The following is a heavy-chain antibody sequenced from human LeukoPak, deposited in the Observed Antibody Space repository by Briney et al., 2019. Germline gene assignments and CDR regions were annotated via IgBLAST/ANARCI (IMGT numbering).Heavy chain of an antibody. D-gene: IGHD6-19*01. CDR3: ARDASPSPVAGTNYFDY. J-gene: IGHJ4*02. CDR1: GFTFSSYE. Sequence: PGGSLTLSCAASGFTFSSYEMNWVRQAPGKGLEWVSYISSSGSTIYYADSVKARFTISRDNAKNSPYLQMNSLRAEDTAVYYCARDASPSPVAGTNYFDYWGQGTLVTVSS. CDR2: ISSSGSTI. V-gene: IGHV3-48*03.